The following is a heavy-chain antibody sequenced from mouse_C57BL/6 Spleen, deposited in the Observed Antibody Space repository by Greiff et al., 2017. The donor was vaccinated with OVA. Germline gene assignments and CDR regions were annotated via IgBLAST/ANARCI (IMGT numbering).Heavy chain of an antibody. V-gene: IGHV1-7*01. CDR3: AREDYGYDPFYAMDY. D-gene: IGHD2-2*01. Sequence: QVQLQQSGAELAKPGASVKLSCKASGYTFTSYWMHWVKQRPGQGLEWIGYINPSSGYTKYNQKFKDKATLTANKSSSTAYMQLSSLTYENSAVYYGAREDYGYDPFYAMDYWGQGTSVTVSS. CDR1: GYTFTSYW. J-gene: IGHJ4*01. CDR2: INPSSGYT.